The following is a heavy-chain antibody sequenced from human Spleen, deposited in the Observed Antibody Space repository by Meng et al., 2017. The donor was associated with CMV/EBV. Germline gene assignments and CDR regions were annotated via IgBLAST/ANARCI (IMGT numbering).Heavy chain of an antibody. V-gene: IGHV1-69*05. CDR2: IIPMYGTA. D-gene: IGHD3-3*01. CDR1: GGTFSSYA. J-gene: IGHJ5*02. Sequence: SVKVSCKASGGTFSSYAISWVRQAPGQGLEWMGGIIPMYGTADYAQKFQGRVTVTTDESTSTAYMELSSLRSEDTAVYYCARAKGDPVWSGYRRPFNWFDPWGQGTLVTVSS. CDR3: ARAKGDPVWSGYRRPFNWFDP.